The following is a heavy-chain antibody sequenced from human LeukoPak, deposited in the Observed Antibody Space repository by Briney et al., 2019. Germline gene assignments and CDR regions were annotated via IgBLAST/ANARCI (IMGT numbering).Heavy chain of an antibody. V-gene: IGHV3-21*01. CDR3: ARVSVFDWLLSLDY. CDR1: GFTFSSYS. D-gene: IGHD3-9*01. Sequence: PGGSLRLSCAASGFTFSSYSMNWVRQAPGKGLEWVSSISGSSSYIYFADSVKGRFTISRDNAKNSLYLQMNSLRAEDTAVYYCARVSVFDWLLSLDYWGQGTLVTVSS. CDR2: ISGSSSYI. J-gene: IGHJ4*02.